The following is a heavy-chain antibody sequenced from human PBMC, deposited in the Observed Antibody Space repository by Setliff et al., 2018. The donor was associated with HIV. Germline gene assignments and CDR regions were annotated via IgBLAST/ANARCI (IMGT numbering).Heavy chain of an antibody. V-gene: IGHV4-34*01. D-gene: IGHD1-26*01. Sequence: PSETLSLTCAVYGGSLNGYFWTWIRQPPGRGLEWSGEINHSGDRNYNPSLESRVPITVDSSQNQLSLKLNSLTAADTAVYYCARGPQYSYGGYYTDPFDYWGQGTLVTVSS. CDR3: ARGPQYSYGGYYTDPFDY. CDR2: INHSGDR. J-gene: IGHJ4*02. CDR1: GGSLNGYF.